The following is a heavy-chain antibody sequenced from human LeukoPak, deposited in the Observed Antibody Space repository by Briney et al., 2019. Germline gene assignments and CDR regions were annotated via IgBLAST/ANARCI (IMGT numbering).Heavy chain of an antibody. V-gene: IGHV4-30-4*01. Sequence: TSETLSLTCTVSGASISSGGYYWNWIRQPPGKGLEWIGYIYYSRSTSSSPSLKSRLTISVDTSKNQFSLKLSSVPAADTAVYYCAGDGYNSGYFDYWGQGTLVTVSS. D-gene: IGHD5-24*01. CDR2: IYYSRST. CDR3: AGDGYNSGYFDY. J-gene: IGHJ4*02. CDR1: GASISSGGYY.